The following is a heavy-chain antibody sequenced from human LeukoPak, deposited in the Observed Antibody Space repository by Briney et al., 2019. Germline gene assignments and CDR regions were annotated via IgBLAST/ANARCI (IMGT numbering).Heavy chain of an antibody. CDR2: IYSGGST. Sequence: GGSLRLSCAASGFTLSSNYMSWVRQAPGKGLEWVSVIYSGGSTYYADSVKGRFTISRDNSKNTLYLQMNSLRAEDTAVYYCARGSGSYGYYFDYWGQGTLVTVSS. D-gene: IGHD1-26*01. J-gene: IGHJ4*02. CDR1: GFTLSSNY. CDR3: ARGSGSYGYYFDY. V-gene: IGHV3-53*01.